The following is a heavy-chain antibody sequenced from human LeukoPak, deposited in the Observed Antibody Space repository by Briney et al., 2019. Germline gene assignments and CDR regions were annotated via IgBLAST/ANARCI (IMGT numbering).Heavy chain of an antibody. D-gene: IGHD3-22*01. Sequence: GRSLRLSCAASGFTFDDYAMHWVRHAPGKGLEWVSGISWNSGSIVYADSVKGRFTISRDNAKNSLYLQMNSLRAEDMALYYCAKDRYYDLRYYFDYWGQGPLVTVSS. CDR1: GFTFDDYA. CDR2: ISWNSGSI. V-gene: IGHV3-9*03. J-gene: IGHJ4*02. CDR3: AKDRYYDLRYYFDY.